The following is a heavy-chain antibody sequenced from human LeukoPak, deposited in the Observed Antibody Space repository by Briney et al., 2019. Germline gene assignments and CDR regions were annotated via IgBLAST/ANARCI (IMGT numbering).Heavy chain of an antibody. J-gene: IGHJ4*02. CDR3: ARGPPPRLAVAGSYYFDY. V-gene: IGHV4-34*01. CDR2: INHSGST. Sequence: SETLSLTCAVYGGSFSGYYWSWIRQPPGKGLEWIGEINHSGSTNYNPSLKSRVTISVDTSENQFSLKLSSVTAADTAVYYCARGPPPRLAVAGSYYFDYWGQGTLVTVSS. D-gene: IGHD6-19*01. CDR1: GGSFSGYY.